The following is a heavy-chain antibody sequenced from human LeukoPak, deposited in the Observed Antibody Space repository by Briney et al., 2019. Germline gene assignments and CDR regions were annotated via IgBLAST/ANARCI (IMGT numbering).Heavy chain of an antibody. CDR2: ISAYNGNT. CDR1: GYTFTSYY. V-gene: IGHV1-18*04. Sequence: ASVKVSCKASGYTFTSYYMHWVRQAPGQGLEWMGWISAYNGNTNYAQKLQGRVTMTTDTSTSTAYMELRSLRSDDTAVYYCARDLLGSGSSWGQGTLVTVSS. J-gene: IGHJ5*02. D-gene: IGHD3-10*01. CDR3: ARDLLGSGSS.